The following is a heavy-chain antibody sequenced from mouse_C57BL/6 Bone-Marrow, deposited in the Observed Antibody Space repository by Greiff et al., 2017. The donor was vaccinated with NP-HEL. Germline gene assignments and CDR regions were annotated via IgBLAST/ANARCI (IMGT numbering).Heavy chain of an antibody. D-gene: IGHD1-1*01. CDR2: IWSDGST. V-gene: IGHV2-6-1*01. J-gene: IGHJ4*01. Sequence: VMLVESGPGLVAPSQSLSITCTVSGFSLTSYGVHWVRQPPGKGLEWLVVIWSDGSTTYNSALKSRLSISKDNSKSQVFLKMNSLQTDDTAMYYCARHFYYGSFYAMDYWGQGTSVTVSS. CDR1: GFSLTSYG. CDR3: ARHFYYGSFYAMDY.